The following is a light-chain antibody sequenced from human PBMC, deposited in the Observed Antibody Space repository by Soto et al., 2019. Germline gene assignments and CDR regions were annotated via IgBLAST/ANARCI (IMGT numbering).Light chain of an antibody. V-gene: IGKV3-15*01. CDR3: QQRNIWPPVT. J-gene: IGKJ5*01. Sequence: EIVMTQSPATLSVSPGERATLSCRASQTVSSNLAWYQQKLGQAPRLLIYGASTRATGVPARFSGSGSGTDFTLTISSLEPEDFAVYYCQQRNIWPPVTFGQGTRLQIK. CDR2: GAS. CDR1: QTVSSN.